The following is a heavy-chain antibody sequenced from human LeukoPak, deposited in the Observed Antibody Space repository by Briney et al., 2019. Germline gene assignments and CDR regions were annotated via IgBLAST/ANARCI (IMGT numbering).Heavy chain of an antibody. CDR3: ARDSSTSCFDY. CDR1: GFTFSSYW. Sequence: GGSLRLSYAASGFTFSSYWMSWVRQAPGKGLEWVSAISGSGGSTYYADSVKGRFTISRDNSKNTLYLQMNSLRAEDTAVYYCARDSSTSCFDYWGQGTLVTVSS. J-gene: IGHJ4*02. D-gene: IGHD2-2*01. V-gene: IGHV3-23*01. CDR2: ISGSGGST.